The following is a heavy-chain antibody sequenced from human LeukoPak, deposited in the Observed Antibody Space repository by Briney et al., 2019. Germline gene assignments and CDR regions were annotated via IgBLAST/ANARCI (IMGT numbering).Heavy chain of an antibody. CDR2: ISYDGSNK. V-gene: IGHV3-30*18. CDR3: AKRGVSEWLLLYYFDY. J-gene: IGHJ4*02. CDR1: GFTFSGYG. Sequence: QPGRSLRLSCTASGFTFSGYGMHWVRQAPGKGLEWVAVISYDGSNKYYADSVKGRFTISRDNSKNTLYLQMNSLRAEDTAVYYCAKRGVSEWLLLYYFDYWGQGTLVTVSS. D-gene: IGHD3-3*01.